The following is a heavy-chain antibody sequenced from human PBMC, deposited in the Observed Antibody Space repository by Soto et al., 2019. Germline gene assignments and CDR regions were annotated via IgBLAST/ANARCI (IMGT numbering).Heavy chain of an antibody. Sequence: QVQLVESGGGVVQPGRSLRLSCAASGFTFSNYGMHWFRQAPGKGLEWVAVISYDGSNKYYADSVKGRFTVSRDNSKNTLYLQMNSLRTEDTAVYYCAKDVILWTNYYYYGMDVWGQGTTVTVSS. CDR3: AKDVILWTNYYYYGMDV. CDR2: ISYDGSNK. V-gene: IGHV3-30*18. CDR1: GFTFSNYG. J-gene: IGHJ6*02. D-gene: IGHD2-8*01.